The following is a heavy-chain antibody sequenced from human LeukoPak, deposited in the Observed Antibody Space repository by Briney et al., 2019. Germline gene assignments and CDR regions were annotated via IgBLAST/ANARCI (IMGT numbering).Heavy chain of an antibody. CDR1: GSRFTSYW. Sequence: GAPLKISSKGSGSRFTSYWIGWVRRMLGKGLEWMGIIYPADSDTSYSPSFQGQVTISADKSISTAYLQWSSLKASDTAMYNCARGSRPYSFDYWGQGTLVTVSS. CDR2: IYPADSDT. J-gene: IGHJ4*02. CDR3: ARGSRPYSFDY. V-gene: IGHV5-51*01.